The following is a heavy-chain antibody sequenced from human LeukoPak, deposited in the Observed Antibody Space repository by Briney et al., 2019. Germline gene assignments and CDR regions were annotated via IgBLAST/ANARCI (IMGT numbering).Heavy chain of an antibody. Sequence: GGSLRLSCAASEFTFSSYAMSWVRQAPGKGLEWVSAISGSGGSTYYADSVKGRFTISRDNSKNTLYLQMNSLRAEDTAVYYCAKGAFGGVIVTRYYFDYWGQGTLVTVSS. CDR3: AKGAFGGVIVTRYYFDY. CDR2: ISGSGGST. D-gene: IGHD3-16*02. CDR1: EFTFSSYA. J-gene: IGHJ4*02. V-gene: IGHV3-23*01.